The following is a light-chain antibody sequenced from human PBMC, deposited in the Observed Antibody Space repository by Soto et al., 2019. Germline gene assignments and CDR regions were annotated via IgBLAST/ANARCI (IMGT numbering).Light chain of an antibody. CDR2: EVT. V-gene: IGLV2-14*01. Sequence: QSVLTQPASVSGSPGQSITISCAGNRDDIGAYDYVSWYQQHPGNAPKLLVYEVTNRPSGVSDRFSGSKSGNTASLTISGLQAEDEADYYCNSYTNSSAVVFGGGTKVTVL. CDR3: NSYTNSSAVV. CDR1: RDDIGAYDY. J-gene: IGLJ2*01.